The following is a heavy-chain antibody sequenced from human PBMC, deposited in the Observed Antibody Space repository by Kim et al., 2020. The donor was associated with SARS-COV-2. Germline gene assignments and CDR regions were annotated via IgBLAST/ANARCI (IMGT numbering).Heavy chain of an antibody. D-gene: IGHD3-10*01. J-gene: IGHJ4*02. CDR1: GGSISSYY. CDR3: ARGGYYGSGSYYDDY. Sequence: SETLSLTCTVSGGSISSYYWSWIRQPPGKGLEWIGYIYYSGSTNYNPSLKSRVTISVDTSKNQFSLKLSSVTAADTAVYYCARGGYYGSGSYYDDYWGQGTLVTVSS. CDR2: IYYSGST. V-gene: IGHV4-59*01.